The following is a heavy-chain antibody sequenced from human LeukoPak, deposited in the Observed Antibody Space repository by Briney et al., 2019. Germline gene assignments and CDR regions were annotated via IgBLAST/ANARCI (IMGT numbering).Heavy chain of an antibody. CDR1: GFALKSYS. CDR2: ISSTSAYI. J-gene: IGHJ5*01. D-gene: IGHD2-8*02. Sequence: GGSLRLSCAGFGFALKSYSLTWVRQAPGKGLEWVSSISSTSAYIHYADSVKGRFTISRDNVDNVVYLEMNSLGAEDTATYYCARVAVSGPTGWFDSWGQGTLVIVSS. CDR3: ARVAVSGPTGWFDS. V-gene: IGHV3-21*01.